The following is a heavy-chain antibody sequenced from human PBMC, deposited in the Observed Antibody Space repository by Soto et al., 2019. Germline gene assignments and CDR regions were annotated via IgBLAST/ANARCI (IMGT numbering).Heavy chain of an antibody. CDR1: GFTFGNSW. CDR2: MNSDGSTT. CDR3: PTAEVDY. V-gene: IGHV3-74*01. Sequence: PGGSLRLSCAASGFTFGNSWMHWVRQAPGEGLEWVSRMNSDGSTTDYADSVKGRFTVSRDNAKNTLYLQMNSLRAEDTAVYYCPTAEVDYWGPGTLVTVSS. J-gene: IGHJ4*02.